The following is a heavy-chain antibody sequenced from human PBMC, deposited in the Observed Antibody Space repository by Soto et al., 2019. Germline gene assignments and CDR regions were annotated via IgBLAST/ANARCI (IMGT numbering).Heavy chain of an antibody. CDR3: ASGYYGSRGGPTDYYGLDV. D-gene: IGHD3-22*01. J-gene: IGHJ6*02. V-gene: IGHV4-31*03. CDR2: IYYSGST. Sequence: QVQLQESGPGLVKPSQTLSLTCTVSGGSISSGGYSWSWIRQPPGKGLEWIGYIYYSGSTYYNPSLKIRVSMSVHTSKTQFSMKLSCGTAADTAVYYCASGYYGSRGGPTDYYGLDVLGQGTTGTVSS. CDR1: GGSISSGGYS.